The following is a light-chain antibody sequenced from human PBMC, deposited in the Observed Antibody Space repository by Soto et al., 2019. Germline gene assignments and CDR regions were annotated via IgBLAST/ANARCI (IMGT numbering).Light chain of an antibody. CDR2: EDR. Sequence: QSALTQPASVSGSPGQSITISCTGTSSDVGGYNLVSWYQQYPGKAPKVMIYEDRRRPSGVSNRFSGSKSGNTASLTISGLQDEDEADYHCCSYAGDNTYVFGTGTKVTVL. J-gene: IGLJ1*01. CDR3: CSYAGDNTYV. V-gene: IGLV2-23*01. CDR1: SSDVGGYNL.